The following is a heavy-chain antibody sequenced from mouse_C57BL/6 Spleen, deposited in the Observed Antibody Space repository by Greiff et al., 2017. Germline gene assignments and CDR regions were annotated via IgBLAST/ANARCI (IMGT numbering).Heavy chain of an antibody. Sequence: VQLQQSGPELVKPGASVKISCKASGYAFSSSWMNWVKQRPGKGLEWIGRIYPGDGNTNYNGKFKGKATLTADKSSSTAYMQLSSLTSEDSAVYFCARNDYDGSSLDYWGQGTTLTVSP. CDR1: GYAFSSSW. D-gene: IGHD1-1*01. CDR3: ARNDYDGSSLDY. V-gene: IGHV1-82*01. J-gene: IGHJ2*01. CDR2: IYPGDGNT.